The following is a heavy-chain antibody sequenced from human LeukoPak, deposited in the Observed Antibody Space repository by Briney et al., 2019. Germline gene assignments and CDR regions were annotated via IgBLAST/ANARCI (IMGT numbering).Heavy chain of an antibody. J-gene: IGHJ4*01. CDR2: IIPIFGTA. CDR3: ARPRAYSYGTQGEADY. V-gene: IGHV1-69*01. CDR1: GGTFSSYA. D-gene: IGHD5-18*01. Sequence: SVKLSCKASGGTFSSYAISWVRQAPGQGLQWMGGIIPIFGTANYAQKFQGRVTITADESTSTAYMELSSLRTDEEAGYYCARPRAYSYGTQGEADYWGHRTLVTVSS.